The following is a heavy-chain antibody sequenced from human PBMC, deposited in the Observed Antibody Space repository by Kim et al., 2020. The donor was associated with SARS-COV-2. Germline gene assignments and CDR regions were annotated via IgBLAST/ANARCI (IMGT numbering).Heavy chain of an antibody. V-gene: IGHV1-69*06. Sequence: SVKVSCKASGGTFSSYAISWVRQAPGQGLEWMGGIIPIFGTANYAQKFQGRVTITADKSTSTAYMELSSLRSEDTAVYYCAREGSGGNWFDPWGQGTLVTVSS. CDR2: IIPIFGTA. J-gene: IGHJ5*02. CDR3: AREGSGGNWFDP. D-gene: IGHD2-15*01. CDR1: GGTFSSYA.